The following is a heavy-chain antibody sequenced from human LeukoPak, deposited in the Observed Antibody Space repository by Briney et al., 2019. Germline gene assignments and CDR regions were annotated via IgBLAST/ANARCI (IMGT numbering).Heavy chain of an antibody. V-gene: IGHV2-5*01. CDR2: IYWNDDK. CDR1: GFSLSTSGVG. Sequence: SGPTLVNPTQTLTLTCTFSGFSLSTSGVGVGWIRQPPGKALEWLALIYWNDDKRYSPSLKSRLTITKDTSKNQVVLTMTNIDPVDTATYYCAHYDFWSGIMDVWGKGTTVTVSS. CDR3: AHYDFWSGIMDV. J-gene: IGHJ6*03. D-gene: IGHD3-3*01.